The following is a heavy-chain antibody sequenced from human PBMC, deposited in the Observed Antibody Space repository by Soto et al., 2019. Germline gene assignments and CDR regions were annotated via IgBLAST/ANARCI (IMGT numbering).Heavy chain of an antibody. CDR2: INPNSGGT. J-gene: IGHJ6*03. D-gene: IGHD3-10*01. CDR3: ARGGAMVRGVARGNYYYYYYMDV. Sequence: ASVKVSCKASGYTFTGYYMHWVRQAPGQGLEWMGWINPNSGGTNYAQKFQGWVTMTRDTSISTAYMELSRLRSDDTAVYYCARGGAMVRGVARGNYYYYYYMDVWGKGTTVTVSS. V-gene: IGHV1-2*04. CDR1: GYTFTGYY.